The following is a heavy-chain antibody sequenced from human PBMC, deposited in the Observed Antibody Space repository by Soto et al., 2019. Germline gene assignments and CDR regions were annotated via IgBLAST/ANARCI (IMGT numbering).Heavy chain of an antibody. CDR3: ARAQPRYQSIVVVITTYYYYGMDV. Sequence: QVQLVQSGAEVKKPGSSVKVSCKASGGTFSSYAISWVRQAPGQGLEWMGGIIPIFGTANYAQKFQGRVTITADESTSTAYMELSSLRSEDTAVYYCARAQPRYQSIVVVITTYYYYGMDVWGQGTTVTVSS. V-gene: IGHV1-69*12. D-gene: IGHD3-22*01. CDR2: IIPIFGTA. J-gene: IGHJ6*02. CDR1: GGTFSSYA.